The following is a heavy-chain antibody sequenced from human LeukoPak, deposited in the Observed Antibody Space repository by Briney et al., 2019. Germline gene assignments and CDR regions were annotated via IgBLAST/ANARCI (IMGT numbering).Heavy chain of an antibody. CDR1: GFTFSSYW. CDR2: IKQDGSEK. D-gene: IGHD6-19*01. V-gene: IGHV3-7*01. J-gene: IGHJ4*02. CDR3: AYSSGPPYFDY. Sequence: PGGSLRLSCAASGFTFSSYWMSWVRQAPGKGLEWVANIKQDGSEKYYVDSVKGRFTIPRDNAKNSLYLQMNSLRAEDTAVYYCAYSSGPPYFDYWGQGTLVTVSS.